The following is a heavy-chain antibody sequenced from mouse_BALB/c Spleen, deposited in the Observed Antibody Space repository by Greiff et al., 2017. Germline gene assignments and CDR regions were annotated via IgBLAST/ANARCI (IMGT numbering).Heavy chain of an antibody. D-gene: IGHD1-1*01. J-gene: IGHJ2*01. CDR2: IYPGSGST. CDR3: TRGVVADYFDY. CDR1: GYTFTSYW. Sequence: QQPGSELVRPGASVKLSCKASGYTFTSYWMHWVKQRHGQGLEWIGNIYPGSGSTNYDEKFKSKGTLTVDTSSSTAYMHLSSLTSEDSAVYYCTRGVVADYFDYWGQGTTLTVSS. V-gene: IGHV1S22*01.